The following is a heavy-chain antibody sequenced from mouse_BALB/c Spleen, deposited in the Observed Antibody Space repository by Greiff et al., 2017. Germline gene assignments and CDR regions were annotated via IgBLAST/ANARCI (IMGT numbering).Heavy chain of an antibody. D-gene: IGHD1-1*02. CDR1: CFSLTCFG. CDR3: ANYGFAY. V-gene: IGHV2-2*02. CDR2: IWSGGST. J-gene: IGHJ3*01. Sequence: GQLTESGPGLVQPSQSLSIPFQGSCFSLTCFGVHWVRQSPGKGLEWLGGIWSGGSTDYNAAFISRLSISKDNSKSQVFFKMNSLQANDTAIYYCANYGFAYWGQGTLVTVSA.